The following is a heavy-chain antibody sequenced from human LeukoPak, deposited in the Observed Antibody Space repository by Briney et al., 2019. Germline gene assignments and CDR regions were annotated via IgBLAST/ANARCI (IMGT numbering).Heavy chain of an antibody. V-gene: IGHV3-30*04. D-gene: IGHD6-19*01. CDR3: ARDNARYSSGWYGAFDI. J-gene: IGHJ3*02. Sequence: PGGSLRLSCAASGFTFNSYAMHWVRQAPGKGLEWVAVISYDGSNKYYADSVKGRFTISRDNSRNTLYLQMNSLRAEDTAVYYCARDNARYSSGWYGAFDIWGQGTMVTVSS. CDR1: GFTFNSYA. CDR2: ISYDGSNK.